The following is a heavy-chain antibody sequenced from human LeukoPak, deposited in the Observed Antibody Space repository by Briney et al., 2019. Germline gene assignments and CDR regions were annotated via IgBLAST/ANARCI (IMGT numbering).Heavy chain of an antibody. J-gene: IGHJ4*02. CDR3: ARTSSSWYAHFDS. Sequence: PSETLSLTCTVSGGSISSGGYYWSWIRQHPGKGLEWIGYIYYSGSTYYNPSLKSRVTISVDTSKNQFSLKLSSVTAADTAVYFCARTSSSWYAHFDSWGQGTLVTVSS. V-gene: IGHV4-31*03. D-gene: IGHD6-13*01. CDR1: GGSISSGGYY. CDR2: IYYSGST.